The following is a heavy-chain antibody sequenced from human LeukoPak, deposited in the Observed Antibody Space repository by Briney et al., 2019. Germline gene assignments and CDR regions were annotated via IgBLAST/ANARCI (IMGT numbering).Heavy chain of an antibody. CDR1: GGSISSYY. J-gene: IGHJ4*02. Sequence: SETLSLTCSVSGGSISSYYWSWIRQPPGKGLEWIGYIYYSGSTNYNPSLRSRVTISVDTSKNQFSLKLSPVTAADTAVYYCARLHDGYRYGADYWGQGTLVTAS. CDR3: ARLHDGYRYGADY. CDR2: IYYSGST. D-gene: IGHD5-18*01. V-gene: IGHV4-59*08.